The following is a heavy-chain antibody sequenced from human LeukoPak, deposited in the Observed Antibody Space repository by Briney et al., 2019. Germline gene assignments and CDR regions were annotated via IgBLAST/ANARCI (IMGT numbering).Heavy chain of an antibody. CDR2: INHSGST. CDR3: ARDACSCCSCYPGGFDS. CDR1: GGSFSGYY. Sequence: SETLSLTCAVYGGSFSGYYWSWIRQPPGKGLEWIGEINHSGSTNYNPSLKSRVTISVDTSKNQFSLKLSSVTAADTGVYYCARDACSCCSCYPGGFDSWGQGTRVNVSS. V-gene: IGHV4-34*01. J-gene: IGHJ5*01. D-gene: IGHD2-15*01.